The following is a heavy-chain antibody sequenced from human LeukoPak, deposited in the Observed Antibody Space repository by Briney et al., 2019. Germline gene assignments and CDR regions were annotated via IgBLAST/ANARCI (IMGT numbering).Heavy chain of an antibody. CDR2: IRYDGSNK. D-gene: IGHD3/OR15-3a*01. CDR3: AKDLFRTVYYMDV. Sequence: GGSLRLSCAASGFTLSSHGMHWVRQAPGKGLEWVAFIRYDGSNKYYADSVKGRFTISRDNSKNTLYLQMNNLRVEDTAVYYCAKDLFRTVYYMDVWGKGTTVTVSS. V-gene: IGHV3-30*02. CDR1: GFTLSSHG. J-gene: IGHJ6*03.